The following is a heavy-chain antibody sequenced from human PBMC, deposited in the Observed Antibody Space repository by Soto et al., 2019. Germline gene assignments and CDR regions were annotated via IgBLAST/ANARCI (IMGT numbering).Heavy chain of an antibody. J-gene: IGHJ6*02. CDR1: GGTFSSYA. D-gene: IGHD3-10*01. CDR3: AREPYGSGSYYRIHNYYYYGMDV. Sequence: GASGKVSCKASGGTFSSYAISWVRQAPGQGLEWMGGIIPIFGTANYAQKFQGRVTITADKSTSTAYMELSSLRSEDTAVYYCAREPYGSGSYYRIHNYYYYGMDVWG. V-gene: IGHV1-69*06. CDR2: IIPIFGTA.